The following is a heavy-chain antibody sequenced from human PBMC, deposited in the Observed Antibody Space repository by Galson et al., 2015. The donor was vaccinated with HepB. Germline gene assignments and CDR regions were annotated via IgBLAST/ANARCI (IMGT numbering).Heavy chain of an antibody. D-gene: IGHD2-15*01. CDR1: GYTFTSYY. Sequence: SVKVSCKASGYTFTSYYMHWVRQAPGQGLEWMGIINPSGGSTSYAQKFQGRVTMTRDTSTSTVYMELSSLRSEDTAVYYCARDVTGYCSGGSCYGRYNWFDPWRQGTLVTVSS. CDR3: ARDVTGYCSGGSCYGRYNWFDP. J-gene: IGHJ5*02. V-gene: IGHV1-46*01. CDR2: INPSGGST.